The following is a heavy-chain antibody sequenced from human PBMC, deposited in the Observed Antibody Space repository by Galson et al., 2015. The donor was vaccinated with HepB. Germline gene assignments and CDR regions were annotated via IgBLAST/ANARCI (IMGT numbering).Heavy chain of an antibody. CDR1: GFTFSSYA. Sequence: SLRLSCAASGFTFSSYAMSWVRQAPGKGLEWVSAISGSGGSTYYADSVKGRFTISRDNSKNTLYLQMNSLRAEDTVVYYCANSRQGLLRFLEWLYRYWGQGTLVTVSS. CDR2: ISGSGGST. J-gene: IGHJ4*02. D-gene: IGHD3-3*01. CDR3: ANSRQGLLRFLEWLYRY. V-gene: IGHV3-23*01.